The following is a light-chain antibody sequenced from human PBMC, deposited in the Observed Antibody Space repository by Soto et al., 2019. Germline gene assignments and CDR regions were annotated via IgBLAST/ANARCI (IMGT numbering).Light chain of an antibody. CDR3: QRYDISSKT. J-gene: IGKJ1*01. V-gene: IGKV1-5*01. Sequence: DIQMTQSPGTLSSSVGDRATITCRASQSSSRCLAWYQQRPGQAPRLLIFDASALAPGIPYRFSGSGSGTKFTLTIASLEPEDFAVYFCQRYDISSKTFGPGTKVDIK. CDR1: QSSSRC. CDR2: DAS.